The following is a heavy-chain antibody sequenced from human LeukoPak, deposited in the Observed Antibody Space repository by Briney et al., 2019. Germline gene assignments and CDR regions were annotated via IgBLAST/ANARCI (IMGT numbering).Heavy chain of an antibody. J-gene: IGHJ4*02. CDR3: GKHDSSSYY. CDR1: GFIFSFYG. CDR2: MRSDGSDE. V-gene: IGHV3-30*02. D-gene: IGHD6-19*01. Sequence: PGGSLRLSCASSGFIFSFYGMHWFRQAPGKGLEWVAFMRSDGSDEYYADSVKGRFTISRDNSKNTLFLQMNSLRAEDTAVYYFGKHDSSSYYWGQGTLVTVSS.